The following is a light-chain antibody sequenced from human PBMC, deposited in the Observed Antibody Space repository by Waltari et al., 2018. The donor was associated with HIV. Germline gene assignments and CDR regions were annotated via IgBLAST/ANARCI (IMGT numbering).Light chain of an antibody. CDR1: SPNFGSNT. CDR2: SNI. Sequence: QSVLTQPPSASGTPGQRATISCSGSSPNFGSNTVHWYQQLPGTTPKLFIYSNIQRPSGVPDRFSGSKSGTSASLAISGLQSDDEADYYCAAWDDSLNGLWVFGGGTKLTVL. CDR3: AAWDDSLNGLWV. V-gene: IGLV1-44*01. J-gene: IGLJ3*02.